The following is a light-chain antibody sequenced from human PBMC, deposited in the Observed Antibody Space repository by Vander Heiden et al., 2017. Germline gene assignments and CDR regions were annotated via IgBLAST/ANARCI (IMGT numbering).Light chain of an antibody. CDR3: QQRDTIPIT. CDR2: TAS. V-gene: IGKV1-39*01. J-gene: IGKJ5*01. Sequence: DIQMSQSPSSLSASVGDRVTITCRASQRISSHLNWYQQKPGKAPKLLIYTASSLQTGVPSRFSGSGSGTDFTLTISRLQAEDFATYYCQQRDTIPITFGQETRLEIK. CDR1: QRISSH.